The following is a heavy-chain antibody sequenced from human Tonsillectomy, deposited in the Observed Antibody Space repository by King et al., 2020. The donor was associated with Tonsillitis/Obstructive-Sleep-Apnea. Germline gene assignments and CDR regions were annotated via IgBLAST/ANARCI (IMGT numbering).Heavy chain of an antibody. CDR3: ARTLYDIATAESDY. J-gene: IGHJ4*02. CDR1: GYSFTNYW. V-gene: IGHV5-51*03. Sequence: VQLVESGAEVKKPGESLKISCKGSGYSFTNYWIAWVRQMPGKGLEWMGIIYPGDSDTRYSPSFQGQVTISADKSITTAYLQWSSLKASDTAMYYCARTLYDIATAESDYWGQGTLVTVSS. CDR2: IYPGDSDT. D-gene: IGHD6-13*01.